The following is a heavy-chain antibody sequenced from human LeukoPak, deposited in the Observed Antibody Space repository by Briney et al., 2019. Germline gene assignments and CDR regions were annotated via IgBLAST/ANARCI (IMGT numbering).Heavy chain of an antibody. Sequence: SLRLSXAXSGFXXXSYAMSWVRQAPGKGLEWVSAISGSGGSTYYADSVKGRFTISRDNSKNTLYLQMNSLRAEDTAVYYCAKWAGDLLWFGESKGYYFDYWGQGTLVTVSS. J-gene: IGHJ4*02. V-gene: IGHV3-23*01. CDR2: ISGSGGST. CDR3: AKWAGDLLWFGESKGYYFDY. CDR1: GFXXXSYA. D-gene: IGHD3-10*01.